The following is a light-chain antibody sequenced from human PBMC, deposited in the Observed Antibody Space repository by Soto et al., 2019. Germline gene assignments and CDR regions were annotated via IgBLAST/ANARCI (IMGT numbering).Light chain of an antibody. V-gene: IGKV1-39*01. Sequence: DVPMTRSPCCLCASVVDRFTITCLASQSISRSLNWYQQQPGKAPKLLIYTASNLQSGVPSRFSGSGSGTDFTLTISSLQPEDFATYFCQQSYSTPRTFGQGTKVDIK. CDR1: QSISRS. CDR2: TAS. CDR3: QQSYSTPRT. J-gene: IGKJ2*01.